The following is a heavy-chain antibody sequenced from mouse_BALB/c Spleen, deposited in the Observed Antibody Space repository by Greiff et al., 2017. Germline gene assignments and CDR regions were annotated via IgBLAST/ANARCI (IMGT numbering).Heavy chain of an antibody. V-gene: IGHV14-3*02. D-gene: IGHD2-1*01. CDR3: ARYGNYGFDY. J-gene: IGHJ2*01. CDR2: IDPANGNT. Sequence: EVKLVESGAELVKPGASVKLSCTASGFNIKDTYMHWVKQRPEQGLEWIGRIDPANGNTKYDPKFQGKATITADTSSNTAYLQLSSLTSEDTAVYYCARYGNYGFDYGGQGTTLTVSS. CDR1: GFNIKDTY.